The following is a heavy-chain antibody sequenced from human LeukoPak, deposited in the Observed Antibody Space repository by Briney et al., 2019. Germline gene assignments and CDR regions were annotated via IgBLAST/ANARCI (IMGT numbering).Heavy chain of an antibody. CDR1: GFTFSSYA. J-gene: IGHJ4*02. Sequence: GRSLRLSCAASGFTFSSYAMHWVRQAPGKGLEWVAVISYDGSNKYYADSVKGRFTISRDNSKNTLYLQMNSLRAEDTAVYYCARGALYSSYEGDFDYWGQGTLVTVSS. D-gene: IGHD5-12*01. CDR2: ISYDGSNK. V-gene: IGHV3-30-3*01. CDR3: ARGALYSSYEGDFDY.